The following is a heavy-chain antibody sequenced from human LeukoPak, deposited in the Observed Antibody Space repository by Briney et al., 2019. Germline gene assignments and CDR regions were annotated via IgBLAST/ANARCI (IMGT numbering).Heavy chain of an antibody. V-gene: IGHV1-46*01. J-gene: IGHJ5*02. Sequence: ASVKVSCKASGGTFSSYAISWVRQAPGQGFEWMGIINPSGGRTSYAQKFQGRVTMTRDTSTSTVYMELSSLRSDDTAVYYCAREYGCSSTSCYNNWFDPWGQGTLVTVSS. CDR1: GGTFSSYA. CDR2: INPSGGRT. D-gene: IGHD2-2*02. CDR3: AREYGCSSTSCYNNWFDP.